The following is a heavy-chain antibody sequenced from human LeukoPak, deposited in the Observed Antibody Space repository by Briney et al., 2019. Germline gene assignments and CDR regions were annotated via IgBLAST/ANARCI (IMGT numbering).Heavy chain of an antibody. CDR3: ARLFNYYDNSGYYQYYFDY. Sequence: ASVTLSCKASGYTLTSYYMHWVRQAPGQGLEWMGWINPNTGDTSFAQKFQGRVTLTRDTSISTAYMELSRLKSDDTAVYYCARLFNYYDNSGYYQYYFDYWGQGTVVTVSS. J-gene: IGHJ4*02. CDR1: GYTLTSYY. D-gene: IGHD3-22*01. V-gene: IGHV1-2*02. CDR2: INPNTGDT.